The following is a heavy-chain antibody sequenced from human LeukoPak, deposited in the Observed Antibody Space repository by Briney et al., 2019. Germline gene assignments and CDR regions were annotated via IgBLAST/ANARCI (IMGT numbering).Heavy chain of an antibody. CDR1: GYSFTSYW. J-gene: IGHJ4*02. CDR3: ARWDYDILTGYWQGYFDY. D-gene: IGHD3-9*01. CDR2: IYPGDSDT. V-gene: IGHV5-51*01. Sequence: GESLQISCKGSGYSFTSYWIGWVRQMPGKGLEWMGIIYPGDSDTRYSPSFQGQVTISADKSISTAYLQWSSLKASDTAMYYCARWDYDILTGYWQGYFDYWGQGTLVTVSS.